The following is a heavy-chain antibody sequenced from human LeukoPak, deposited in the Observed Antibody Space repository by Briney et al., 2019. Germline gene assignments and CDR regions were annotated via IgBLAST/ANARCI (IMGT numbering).Heavy chain of an antibody. D-gene: IGHD4-17*01. CDR2: ISAYNGNT. J-gene: IGHJ6*02. Sequence: ASVKVSCKASGYTFTSYGISWVRQAPGQGLEWMGWISAYNGNTNYAQKLQGRVTMTTDTSTSTAYMELRSLRSDDTAVYYCARVRWDDYGDPGDYYGMDVWGQGTTVTVSS. CDR3: ARVRWDDYGDPGDYYGMDV. V-gene: IGHV1-18*01. CDR1: GYTFTSYG.